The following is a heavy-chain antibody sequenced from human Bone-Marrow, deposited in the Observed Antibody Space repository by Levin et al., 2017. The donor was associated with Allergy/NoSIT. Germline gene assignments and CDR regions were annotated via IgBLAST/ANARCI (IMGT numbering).Heavy chain of an antibody. CDR2: ISSSGSDM. Sequence: PGGSLRLSCTVSGFTFSIYSINWVRQAPGKGLEWVSSISSSGSDMYYVDSVRGRFTISRDNAKNSLTLQMNSLRAEDPAVYYFARGIIGDVRVAHKEAFDIWGQGTMVSVSS. V-gene: IGHV3-21*01. J-gene: IGHJ3*02. D-gene: IGHD2-8*02. CDR1: GFTFSIYS. CDR3: ARGIIGDVRVAHKEAFDI.